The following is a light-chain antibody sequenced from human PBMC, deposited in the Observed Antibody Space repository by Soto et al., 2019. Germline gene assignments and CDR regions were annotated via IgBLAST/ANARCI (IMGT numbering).Light chain of an antibody. J-gene: IGLJ1*01. CDR1: SSDVGRYNY. V-gene: IGLV2-14*01. CDR2: EVI. Sequence: QSALTQPASVSGSPGQSIASSCTGTSSDVGRYNYVSWYQQHPGKAPKLMIYEVINRPSGVSNRFSGSKSGDTASLTISGLQAEDEADYYCSSYTSSNTLVFGTGTKVTVL. CDR3: SSYTSSNTLV.